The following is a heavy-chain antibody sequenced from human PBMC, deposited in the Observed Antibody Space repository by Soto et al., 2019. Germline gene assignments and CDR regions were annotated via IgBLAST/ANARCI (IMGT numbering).Heavy chain of an antibody. CDR3: ARGVYGSGNYYTGPSAFDI. D-gene: IGHD3-10*01. CDR2: TIPVFNTA. Sequence: QVQLEQSGAEVKKPGSSVKISCQASGGTLSDHGVSWLRQAPGQGLEWVGGTIPVFNTAKYAPKFQGRVTIAADKSTNIAYMELGSLRSDDTAFYYCARGVYGSGNYYTGPSAFDIWSQGTLVIVSS. J-gene: IGHJ3*02. CDR1: GGTLSDHG. V-gene: IGHV1-69*06.